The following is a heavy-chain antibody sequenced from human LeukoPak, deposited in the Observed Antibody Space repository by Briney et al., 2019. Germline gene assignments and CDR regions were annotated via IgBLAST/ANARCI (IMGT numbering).Heavy chain of an antibody. J-gene: IGHJ4*02. CDR1: RGSFSSYT. CDR2: IIPILGIA. Sequence: GSAVTVSCKACRGSFSSYTISWVRPAPGQGLEWMGRIIPILGIANYAQKYQGRVTITADKFTSTAYIELSRLRSEDTAVYYCASSFTHWDSTYYYDSSGYANHFDQWGQGTLVSVSS. CDR3: ASSFTHWDSTYYYDSSGYANHFDQ. D-gene: IGHD3-22*01. V-gene: IGHV1-69*02.